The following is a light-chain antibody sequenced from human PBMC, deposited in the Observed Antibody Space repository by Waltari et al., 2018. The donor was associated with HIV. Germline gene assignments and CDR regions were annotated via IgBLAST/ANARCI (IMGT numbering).Light chain of an antibody. J-gene: IGKJ1*01. CDR2: GAS. Sequence: EIMMTQSPATLSVSPGERATLSCRASQSVSSNLAWYQQKPGQAPRLLIYGASIRATGIPARFSGSGSGTEFTLTISSLQSEDFAVYYCQQYNNWLRTFGQGTKVEIK. CDR3: QQYNNWLRT. V-gene: IGKV3-15*01. CDR1: QSVSSN.